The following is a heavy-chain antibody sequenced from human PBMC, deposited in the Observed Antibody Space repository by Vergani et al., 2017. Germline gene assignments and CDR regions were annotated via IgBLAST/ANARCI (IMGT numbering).Heavy chain of an antibody. Sequence: EVQLVESGGDLVQPGRSLRLSCTASGFTFGYYAMDGFRQAPGQGLERVGGIRSKAYGQATIYAASVKGRFTISRDDSKSIAYLQMNNLQTEDTAMYYCVRDQVTMLRGSDALDIWGQGTMVTVSS. CDR2: IRSKAYGQAT. CDR1: GFTFGYYA. V-gene: IGHV3-49*03. D-gene: IGHD3-10*01. J-gene: IGHJ3*02. CDR3: VRDQVTMLRGSDALDI.